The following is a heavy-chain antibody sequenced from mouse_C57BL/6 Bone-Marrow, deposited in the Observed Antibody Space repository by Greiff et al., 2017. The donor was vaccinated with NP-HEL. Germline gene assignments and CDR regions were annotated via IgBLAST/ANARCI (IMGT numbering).Heavy chain of an antibody. CDR2: IHPNSGST. Sequence: QVQLQQPGAELVKPGASVKLSCKASGYTFTSYWMHWVKQRPGQGLEWIGMIHPNSGSTNYNEKFKSKATLTVDKSSSTAYMQLSSLTSEDSAVYYWAKLITTVVGFDVWGTGTTVTVSS. CDR1: GYTFTSYW. D-gene: IGHD1-1*01. CDR3: AKLITTVVGFDV. V-gene: IGHV1-64*01. J-gene: IGHJ1*03.